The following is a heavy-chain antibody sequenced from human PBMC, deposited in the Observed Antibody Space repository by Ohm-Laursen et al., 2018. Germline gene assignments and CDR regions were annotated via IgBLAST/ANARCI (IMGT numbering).Heavy chain of an antibody. J-gene: IGHJ4*02. CDR2: IRQDGSEI. CDR1: GFTFNTYA. CDR3: ARSHSGTNGGKFDR. Sequence: SLRLSCSASGFTFNTYAMSWVRQAPGKGLEWVANIRQDGSEIYYVDSVKGRFTISRDNAKSSLYLQMNSLRAEDTAVYYCARSHSGTNGGKFDRWGQGTLVTVSS. D-gene: IGHD1-26*01. V-gene: IGHV3-7*01.